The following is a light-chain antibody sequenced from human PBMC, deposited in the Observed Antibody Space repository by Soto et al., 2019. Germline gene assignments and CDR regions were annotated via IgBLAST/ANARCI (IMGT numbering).Light chain of an antibody. CDR3: QQYNSYPWT. Sequence: QLTQSHSTLSGFIGDKVPITRRARRSISSWLAWYQQKPEKAPKLLIYDASSLESGVPSRFSGSGSGTEFPPTISSLQPDDFATYYWQQYNSYPWTFGQGTKVDIK. CDR2: DAS. CDR1: RSISSW. J-gene: IGKJ1*01. V-gene: IGKV1-5*01.